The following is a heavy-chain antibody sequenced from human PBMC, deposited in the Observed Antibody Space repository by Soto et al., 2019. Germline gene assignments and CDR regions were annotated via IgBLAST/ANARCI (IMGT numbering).Heavy chain of an antibody. CDR3: ANLRDGVVDYFEY. Sequence: GGSLRLSCAASGLIFKTYAMSWVRQAPGKGLEWVSSITSSGGTTYYADSVKGRFTISRDNSKNNLYLQMNSLRAEDTAVYYCANLRDGVVDYFEYWGQGSLVTVSS. J-gene: IGHJ4*02. D-gene: IGHD3-3*01. V-gene: IGHV3-23*01. CDR2: ITSSGGTT. CDR1: GLIFKTYA.